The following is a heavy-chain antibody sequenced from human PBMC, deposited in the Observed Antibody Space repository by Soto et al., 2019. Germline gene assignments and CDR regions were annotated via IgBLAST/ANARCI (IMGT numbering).Heavy chain of an antibody. D-gene: IGHD3-10*01. CDR1: GFTIRTYG. J-gene: IGHJ6*02. CDR2: ISGDGATT. CDR3: ARDLIEAGSRGYYYYGMDV. Sequence: PGGSLRLSCEASGFTIRTYGMSWVRQAPGKGLEWVSGISGDGATTYYTDSVKGRFTISRDNSKNTLYLQMNSLRAEDTAVYYCARDLIEAGSRGYYYYGMDVWGQGTTVTVSS. V-gene: IGHV3-23*01.